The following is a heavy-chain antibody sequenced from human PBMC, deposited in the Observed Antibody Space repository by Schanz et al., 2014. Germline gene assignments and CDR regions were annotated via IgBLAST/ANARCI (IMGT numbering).Heavy chain of an antibody. J-gene: IGHJ4*02. CDR1: GFTFSSYG. CDR3: AKDSTHIDIVLVPTAIDY. D-gene: IGHD2-2*01. Sequence: VQLVESGGGVVQPGRSLRLSCAASGFTFSSYGMHWVRQAPGKGLEWVSSISSSGSYIHYADSVKGRFTISRDNSKNTLYLHMNTLRSEDTAVYYCAKDSTHIDIVLVPTAIDYWGQGTLVTVSS. CDR2: ISSSGSYI. V-gene: IGHV3-21*01.